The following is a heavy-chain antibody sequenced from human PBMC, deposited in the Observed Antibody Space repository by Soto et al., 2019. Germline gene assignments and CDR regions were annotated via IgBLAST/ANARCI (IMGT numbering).Heavy chain of an antibody. J-gene: IGHJ5*02. D-gene: IGHD6-13*01. V-gene: IGHV1-18*01. CDR2: ISAYNGNT. Sequence: GCGIQTTRKGLEWMGWISAYNGNTNYAQKLQGRVTMTTDTSTSTAYMELRSLRSDDTAVYYCARCRAGARKYNSQTWFGPPGEPTLVT. CDR3: ARCRAGARKYNSQTWFGP.